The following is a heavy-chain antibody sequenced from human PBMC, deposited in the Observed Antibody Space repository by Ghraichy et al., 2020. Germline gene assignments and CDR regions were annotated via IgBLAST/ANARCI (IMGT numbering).Heavy chain of an antibody. CDR2: IIPIFRIP. D-gene: IGHD3-10*01. CDR1: GGTFSNYA. V-gene: IGHV1-69*10. Sequence: SVKVSCKASGGTFSNYAINWVRQAPGQGLEWVGGIIPIFRIPNYAQKFQGRLTITADKSTSTAYMELSSLRSEDTAVYYCARSCYGSGSYYGWFDPWGQGTLVTVSS. CDR3: ARSCYGSGSYYGWFDP. J-gene: IGHJ5*02.